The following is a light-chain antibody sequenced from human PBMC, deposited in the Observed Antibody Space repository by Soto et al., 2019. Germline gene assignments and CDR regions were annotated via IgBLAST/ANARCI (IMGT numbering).Light chain of an antibody. CDR3: AAWDDSLSGRGV. J-gene: IGLJ1*01. CDR1: SSNIGSNY. Sequence: QSALTQPPSASGTPGQRVTISCSGSSSNIGSNYVYWYQQLPGTAPKLLIYRNNQWPSGVPDRFSGSKSGTSASLAISGLRSEDEADYYCAAWDDSLSGRGVFGTGTKVTVL. V-gene: IGLV1-47*01. CDR2: RNN.